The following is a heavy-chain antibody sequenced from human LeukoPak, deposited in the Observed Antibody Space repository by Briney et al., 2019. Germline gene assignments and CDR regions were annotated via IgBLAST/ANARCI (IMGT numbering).Heavy chain of an antibody. CDR2: ITGSGDYT. V-gene: IGHV3-23*01. J-gene: IGHJ4*02. Sequence: PSETLSLTCAVFGGFFGGYSWSWVRQAPGKGLEWVSAITGSGDYTDYADSVKGRFTISRDNSKNTLYLQLNSLRAEDTAVYFCAKRSGISYGHFDYWGQGTLVTVSS. CDR3: AKRSGISYGHFDY. CDR1: GGFFGGYS. D-gene: IGHD1-26*01.